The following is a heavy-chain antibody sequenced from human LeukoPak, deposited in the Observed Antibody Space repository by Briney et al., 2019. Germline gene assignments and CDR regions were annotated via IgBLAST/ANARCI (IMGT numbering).Heavy chain of an antibody. D-gene: IGHD5/OR15-5a*01. V-gene: IGHV3-33*01. CDR1: GFTFSSYG. CDR2: IWYDGSNK. CDR3: ARDRRLRGGSDY. Sequence: SGGSLRLSCAASGFTFSSYGMHWVRQAPGKGLEWVAVIWYDGSNKYYADSVKGRFTISRDNSKNTLYLQMNSLRAEDTAVYYCARDRRLRGGSDYWGQGTLVTVSS. J-gene: IGHJ4*02.